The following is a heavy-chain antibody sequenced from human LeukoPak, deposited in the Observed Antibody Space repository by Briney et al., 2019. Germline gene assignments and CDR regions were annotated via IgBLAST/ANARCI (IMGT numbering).Heavy chain of an antibody. CDR2: ISWNSGSI. V-gene: IGHV3-9*01. J-gene: IGHJ4*02. D-gene: IGHD5-18*01. CDR3: AKDSGYSYGLDY. Sequence: SGGSLRLSCAASGFTFDDYAMHWVRQAPGKGVEWVSGISWNSGSIGYADSVKGRFTISRDNAKNSLYLQMNSLRAEDTALYYCAKDSGYSYGLDYWGQGTLVTVSS. CDR1: GFTFDDYA.